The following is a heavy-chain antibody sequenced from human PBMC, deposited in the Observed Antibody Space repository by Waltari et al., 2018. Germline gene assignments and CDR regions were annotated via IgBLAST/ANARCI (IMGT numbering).Heavy chain of an antibody. D-gene: IGHD2-8*01. CDR1: GFTLSTDV. CDR2: IWNDGNKQ. CDR3: ARSSNWLFDS. J-gene: IGHJ4*02. V-gene: IGHV3-33*01. Sequence: QVHLVESGGGVVQPGRSLRLSCATSGFTLSTDVVHWVRPAPGKGLEWVAVIWNDGNKQYYGDAVKGRFTISRDNSTNTVYLQMSGLGAEDTAMYHCARSSNWLFDSWGRGTLDTVSS.